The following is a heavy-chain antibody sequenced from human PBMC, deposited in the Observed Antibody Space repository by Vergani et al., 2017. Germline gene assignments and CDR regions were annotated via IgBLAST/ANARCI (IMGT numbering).Heavy chain of an antibody. CDR2: ISGSGGST. V-gene: IGHV3-23*01. D-gene: IGHD5-18*01. Sequence: EVQLLESGGGLVQPGGSLRLSCAASGFTFSSYAMSWVRQAPGKGLEWVSAISGSGGSTYYADSVKGRFTNSRDNSKNTLYLQMNSLRAEDTAVYYCARDSWIQLWFDAFDIWGQGTMVTVSS. J-gene: IGHJ3*02. CDR3: ARDSWIQLWFDAFDI. CDR1: GFTFSSYA.